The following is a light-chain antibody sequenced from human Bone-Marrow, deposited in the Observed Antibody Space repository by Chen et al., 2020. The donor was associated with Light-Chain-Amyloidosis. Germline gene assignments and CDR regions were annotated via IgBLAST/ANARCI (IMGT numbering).Light chain of an antibody. V-gene: IGKV4-1*01. CDR3: QQYYNTPYT. J-gene: IGKJ2*01. Sequence: DIVMTQSPDSLAVSLGERATINCKSSQSILYSSNNKNYLAWYQQKPGQPPKLLLYWASTRESGVPERFSGSGSGTDFTLTISSLQAEDVAVYYCQQYYNTPYTFGQGTKLEIK. CDR2: WAS. CDR1: QSILYSSNNKNY.